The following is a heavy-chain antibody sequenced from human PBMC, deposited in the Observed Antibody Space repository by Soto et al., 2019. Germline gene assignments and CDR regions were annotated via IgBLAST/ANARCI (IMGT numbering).Heavy chain of an antibody. J-gene: IGHJ4*02. V-gene: IGHV4-30-4*01. CDR2: IYYSGST. Sequence: SETLSLTCTVSGGSISSGDYYWSWIRQPPGKGLEWIGYIYYSGSTYYNPSLKSRVTISVDTSKNQFSLKLSSVTAADTAVYYCARARFLEWLLSGWSLDYWGQGTPVTVSS. CDR1: GGSISSGDYY. CDR3: ARARFLEWLLSGWSLDY. D-gene: IGHD3-3*01.